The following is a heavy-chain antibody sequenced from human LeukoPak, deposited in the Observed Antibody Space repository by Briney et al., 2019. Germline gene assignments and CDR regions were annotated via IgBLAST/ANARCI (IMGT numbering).Heavy chain of an antibody. V-gene: IGHV3-30*04. Sequence: PGRSLRLSCAASGFSFSNYAMHWVRQAPGKGLEWVAVISYDESNKDYADSVKGRITISRDKSKNTLYLQMNSLRVEDTAVYYCARGNDYCSGGRCYAHWFDPWGQGTLVTVSS. CDR3: ARGNDYCSGGRCYAHWFDP. D-gene: IGHD2-15*01. J-gene: IGHJ5*02. CDR2: ISYDESNK. CDR1: GFSFSNYA.